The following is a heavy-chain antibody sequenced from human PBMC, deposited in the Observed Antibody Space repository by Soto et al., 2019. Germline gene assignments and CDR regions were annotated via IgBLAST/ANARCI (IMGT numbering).Heavy chain of an antibody. D-gene: IGHD6-19*01. CDR3: ARVEAVAGLYNYHGLDV. CDR2: IVPIFGTT. Sequence: QVQLVQSGAEVKKPGSSVKVSCKVSGGTFSNYAIDWVRLAPGHGLEWMGGIVPIFGTTYYTQKFQGRATSLAGDSTTPAYLEMSSLRSEDTAIYYCARVEAVAGLYNYHGLDVWGQGTAVTVSS. CDR1: GGTFSNYA. J-gene: IGHJ6*02. V-gene: IGHV1-69*12.